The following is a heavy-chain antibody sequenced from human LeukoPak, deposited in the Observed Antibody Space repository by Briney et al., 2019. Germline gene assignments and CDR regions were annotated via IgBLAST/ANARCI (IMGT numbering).Heavy chain of an antibody. J-gene: IGHJ6*03. CDR3: AKDAFGRWELPEGYYMDV. Sequence: ASVKVSCKASGYTFTSYYMHWVRQAPGQGLEWMGIINPSGGSTSYAQKFQGRVTMTRDTSTSTVYMELSSLRAEDTAVYYCAKDAFGRWELPEGYYMDVWGKGTTVTVSS. V-gene: IGHV1-46*01. CDR1: GYTFTSYY. D-gene: IGHD1-26*01. CDR2: INPSGGST.